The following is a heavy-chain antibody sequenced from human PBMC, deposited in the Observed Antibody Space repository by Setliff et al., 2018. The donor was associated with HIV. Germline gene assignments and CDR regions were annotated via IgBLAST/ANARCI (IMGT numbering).Heavy chain of an antibody. CDR2: INAGNGNT. CDR1: GYTFTSYA. J-gene: IGHJ3*02. Sequence: ASVKVSCKASGYTFTSYAMHWVRQAPGQRLEWMGWINAGNGNTKYSQKFQGRVTITRDTSISTAYMELRRRRSDDTAVYYCATKVYCTNGVCLDAFDIWGQWTMVTVSS. V-gene: IGHV1-3*01. CDR3: ATKVYCTNGVCLDAFDI. D-gene: IGHD2-8*01.